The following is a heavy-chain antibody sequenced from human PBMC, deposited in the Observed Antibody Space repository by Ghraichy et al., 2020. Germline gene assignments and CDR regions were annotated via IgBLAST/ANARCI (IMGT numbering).Heavy chain of an antibody. CDR1: GFTFSSYG. D-gene: IGHD1-1*01. V-gene: IGHV3-30*02. Sequence: GGSLRLSCAASGFTFSSYGMHWVRQAPGKGLEWVAFIRYDGSYKYYADSVKGRFTISRDNSKNTLYLQMNSLRAEDTAVYYCAKPVEVWNPSGIDPWGQGTLVTVSS. J-gene: IGHJ5*02. CDR2: IRYDGSYK. CDR3: AKPVEVWNPSGIDP.